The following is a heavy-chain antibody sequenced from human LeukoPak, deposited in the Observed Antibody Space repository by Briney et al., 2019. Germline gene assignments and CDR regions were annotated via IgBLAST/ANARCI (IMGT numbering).Heavy chain of an antibody. V-gene: IGHV1-24*01. Sequence: ASVTVSCKVSGYTLTELSMHWVRQAPGKGLGWMGGFDPEDGETIYAQKFQGRVTMTEDTSTDTAYMELSSLRSEDTAVYYCATGLYDYVWGSYRQNHYWGQGTLVTVSS. CDR2: FDPEDGET. J-gene: IGHJ4*02. CDR1: GYTLTELS. D-gene: IGHD3-16*02. CDR3: ATGLYDYVWGSYRQNHY.